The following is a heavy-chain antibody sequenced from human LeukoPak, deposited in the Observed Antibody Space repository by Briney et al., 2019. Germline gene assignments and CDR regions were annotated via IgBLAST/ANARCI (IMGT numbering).Heavy chain of an antibody. D-gene: IGHD3-9*01. CDR1: GFTFSSYW. Sequence: PGGSLRLSCAASGFTFSSYWMSWVRQAPGKGLEWVANIKQDGSEKYYVDSVKGRFTISRDNAKNSLYLQMSSLRAEDTAVYYCARDSPDILTGDGLVDYWGQGTLVTVSS. CDR3: ARDSPDILTGDGLVDY. J-gene: IGHJ4*02. CDR2: IKQDGSEK. V-gene: IGHV3-7*01.